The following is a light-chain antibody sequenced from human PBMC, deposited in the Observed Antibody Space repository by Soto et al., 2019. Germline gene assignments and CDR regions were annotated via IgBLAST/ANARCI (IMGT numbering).Light chain of an antibody. CDR1: QSVSSSY. Sequence: EIVLTQSPGTLSLSPGERATLSCRASQSVSSSYLAWYQQKPGQAPRLLIYGASSRATGIPDRFSGSGSGTDFPLTISRLEPEVFAVYYCQQYGSSITFGQGTRLEIK. CDR3: QQYGSSIT. J-gene: IGKJ5*01. CDR2: GAS. V-gene: IGKV3-20*01.